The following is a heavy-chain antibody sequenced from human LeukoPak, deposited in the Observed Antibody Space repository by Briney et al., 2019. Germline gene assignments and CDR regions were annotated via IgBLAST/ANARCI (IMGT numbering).Heavy chain of an antibody. D-gene: IGHD3-10*01. J-gene: IGHJ4*02. Sequence: ASVKVCCKASGYTFTSYGMHWVGQAPGQRLEWMGWINAGNGNTKYSQKFQGRVTITRDTSASTAYMELSSLRSEDTAVYYCARDSGMVRGVTTVFDFWGQGTLVTVPS. CDR1: GYTFTSYG. CDR3: ARDSGMVRGVTTVFDF. CDR2: INAGNGNT. V-gene: IGHV1-3*01.